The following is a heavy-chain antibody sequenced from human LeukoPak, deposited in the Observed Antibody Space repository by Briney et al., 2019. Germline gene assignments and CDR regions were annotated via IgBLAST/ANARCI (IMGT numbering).Heavy chain of an antibody. Sequence: GASVKVSCKASGGTFSSYAISWVRQAPGQGLEWMGRIIPILGIANYAQKFQGRVTITADKSTSTAYMELSSLRSEDTAVYYCARPYDFWGPYYYYGMDVWGQGTTVTVSS. D-gene: IGHD3-3*01. CDR2: IIPILGIA. CDR3: ARPYDFWGPYYYYGMDV. J-gene: IGHJ6*02. CDR1: GGTFSSYA. V-gene: IGHV1-69*04.